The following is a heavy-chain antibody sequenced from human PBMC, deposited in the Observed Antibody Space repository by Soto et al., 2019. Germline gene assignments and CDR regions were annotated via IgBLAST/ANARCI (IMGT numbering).Heavy chain of an antibody. CDR2: IYYSGST. CDR1: GGSISSGGYY. CDR3: AISYGSTADY. V-gene: IGHV4-31*03. D-gene: IGHD1-26*01. J-gene: IGHJ4*02. Sequence: QVQLQESGPGLVKPSQTLSLTCTVSGGSISSGGYYWSWIRQHPGKGLEWIGYIYYSGSTCYDPSLTSRITISVDTYKNLFSLKLSSVTAADTAVYFCAISYGSTADYWGQGPLVTVSS.